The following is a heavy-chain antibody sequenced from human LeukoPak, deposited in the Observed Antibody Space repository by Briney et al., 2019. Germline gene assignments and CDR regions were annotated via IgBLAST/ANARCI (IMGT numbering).Heavy chain of an antibody. CDR1: GDSISSYY. J-gene: IGHJ4*02. D-gene: IGHD6-13*01. V-gene: IGHV4-59*01. CDR2: IHYSGSI. Sequence: SETLSPTCTVSGDSISSYYWTWIRQPPGKGLEWIGYIHYSGSINYNPSLKSRVTISVDTSKNQFSLKLSSVTAADTAVYYCARGRSSPDYWGQGTLVTVSS. CDR3: ARGRSSPDY.